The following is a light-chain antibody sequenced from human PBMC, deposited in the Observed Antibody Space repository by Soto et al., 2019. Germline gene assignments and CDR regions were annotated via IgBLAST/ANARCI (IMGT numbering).Light chain of an antibody. V-gene: IGKV3-11*01. CDR2: DAY. Sequence: EAVLTQSPVSLSLVPGESATLSCRASQSFRGLLAWYQQKPGQARRLLIYDAYNRATGITPRLSGSGSGTDFTLTISSLEPEDSAVYYYQRRHMWPITVGQGTRLEIK. CDR3: QRRHMWPIT. J-gene: IGKJ5*01. CDR1: QSFRGL.